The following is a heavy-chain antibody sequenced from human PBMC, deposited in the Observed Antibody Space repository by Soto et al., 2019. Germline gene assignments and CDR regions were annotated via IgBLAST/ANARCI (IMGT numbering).Heavy chain of an antibody. CDR1: GGTFSTYS. CDR2: IIPVLGVR. D-gene: IGHD2-21*01. CDR3: TIGSWSGEVFDI. V-gene: IGHV1-69*02. J-gene: IGHJ3*02. Sequence: QVQLVQSGAEVKKPGSSVKVSCKDSGGTFSTYSMFWVRQAPGQGLEWMGRIIPVLGVRNFAPRFQDRVTITADKSTATVHMKMSSLRSEDTALYYCTIGSWSGEVFDIWGQGTMVTVSS.